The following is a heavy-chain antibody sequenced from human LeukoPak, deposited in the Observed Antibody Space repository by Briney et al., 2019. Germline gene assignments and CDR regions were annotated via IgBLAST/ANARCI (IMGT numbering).Heavy chain of an antibody. CDR2: ISYDGSNK. CDR3: AKPRDWGSSPTDAFDI. D-gene: IGHD7-27*01. J-gene: IGHJ3*02. V-gene: IGHV3-30*18. CDR1: GFTFSSYG. Sequence: GRSLRLSCAASGFTFSSYGMHWVRQAPGKGLEWVAVISYDGSNKYYADSVKGRFTISRDNSKNTLYLQMNSLRAEDTAVYYCAKPRDWGSSPTDAFDIWGQGTMVTVSS.